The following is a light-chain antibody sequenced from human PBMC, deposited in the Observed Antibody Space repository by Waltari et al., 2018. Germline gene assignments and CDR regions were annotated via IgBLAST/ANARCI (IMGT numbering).Light chain of an antibody. J-gene: IGKJ1*01. Sequence: EIVLTQSPGTLSLSPGEGATLYCSASQNVNNDYLAWYQHKPGQAPRLLIFGASNRASGIPDRFTASGSGTDFTLTISRLDPEDFAVFYCQQYGSLPWTFGQGTKVDIK. CDR1: QNVNNDY. V-gene: IGKV3-20*01. CDR3: QQYGSLPWT. CDR2: GAS.